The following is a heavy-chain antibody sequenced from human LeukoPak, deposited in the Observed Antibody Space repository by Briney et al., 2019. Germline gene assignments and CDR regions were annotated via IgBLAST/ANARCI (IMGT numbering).Heavy chain of an antibody. CDR3: ARGRVYYYGSGRRDFDY. CDR1: GGSISSSSYY. J-gene: IGHJ4*02. V-gene: IGHV4-39*01. CDR2: IYYSGST. D-gene: IGHD3-10*01. Sequence: PSGTLSLTCTVSGGSISSSSYYWGWIRQPPGKGLEWIGSIYYSGSTYYNPSLKSRVTISVDTSKNQFSLKLSSVTAADTAVYYCARGRVYYYGSGRRDFDYWGQGTLVTVSS.